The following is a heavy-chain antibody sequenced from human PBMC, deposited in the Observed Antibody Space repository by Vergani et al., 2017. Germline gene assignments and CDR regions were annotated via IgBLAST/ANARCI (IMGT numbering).Heavy chain of an antibody. CDR3: ARDYSSVNMVWFDP. J-gene: IGHJ5*02. V-gene: IGHV3-21*01. D-gene: IGHD6-19*01. CDR1: GFTFSSYS. CDR2: ISSSSSYI. Sequence: EVQLVESGGGLVKPGGSLRLSCAASGFTFSSYSMNWVRQAPGKGLEWVSSISSSSSYIYYAVSVKGRFTISRDNAKNSLYLQMNSLRAEDTAVYYCARDYSSVNMVWFDPWGQGTLVTVSS.